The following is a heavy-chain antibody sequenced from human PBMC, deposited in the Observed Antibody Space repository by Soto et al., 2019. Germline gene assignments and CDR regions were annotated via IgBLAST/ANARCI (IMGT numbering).Heavy chain of an antibody. CDR2: ISYDGSNK. CDR1: GFTFSSYA. J-gene: IGHJ4*02. CDR3: ARDVDAAMVGSRGY. Sequence: QVQLVESGGGVVQPGRSLRLSCAASGFTFSSYAMHWVRQAPGKGLEWVAVISYDGSNKYYADSVKGRFTISRDNSKNTLYLQVNNLRAEDTAVYYCARDVDAAMVGSRGYWGQGTLVTFS. V-gene: IGHV3-30-3*01. D-gene: IGHD5-18*01.